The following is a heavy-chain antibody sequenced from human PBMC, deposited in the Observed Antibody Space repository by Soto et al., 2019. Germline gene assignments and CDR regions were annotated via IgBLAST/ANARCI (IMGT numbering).Heavy chain of an antibody. CDR3: VSLWSVTGSRDY. J-gene: IGHJ4*02. Sequence: EVQLVESGGGLVQPGGSLRLSCAVSGLTFSDHYMGWVRQAPGKGLDWVGRIRDRVHSHSTEYAASVKGRFTISRDDSRNSLYLKMNSLKMEDTAVFYCVSLWSVTGSRDYWGRGTLVTVSS. V-gene: IGHV3-72*01. CDR2: IRDRVHSHST. CDR1: GLTFSDHY. D-gene: IGHD1-20*01.